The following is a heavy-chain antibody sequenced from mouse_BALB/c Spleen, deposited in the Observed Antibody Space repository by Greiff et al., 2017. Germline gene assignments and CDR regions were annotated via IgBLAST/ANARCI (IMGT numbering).Heavy chain of an antibody. V-gene: IGHV5-12-1*01. J-gene: IGHJ4*01. CDR1: GFTFSSYD. Sequence: EVQRVESGGDLVKPGGSLKLSCAASGFTFSSYDMSWVRQTPEKRLEWVAYISSGGGSTYYPDTVKGRFPISRDNAKNTLYLQMSSLKSEDTAMYYCARNLYAMDYWGQGTSVTVSS. CDR3: ARNLYAMDY. CDR2: ISSGGGST.